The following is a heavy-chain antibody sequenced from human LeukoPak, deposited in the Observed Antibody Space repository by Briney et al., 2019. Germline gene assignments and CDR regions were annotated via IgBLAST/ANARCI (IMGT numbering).Heavy chain of an antibody. J-gene: IGHJ4*02. D-gene: IGHD3-10*01. Sequence: SETLSLTCTVSGGSMSSYYWGWVRQPPGKGLEWIGSIYYSGSTYYNPSLKSRVTISVDTSKNQFSLKLSSVTAADTAVYYCAREDSYYYGSGSPNFDYWGQGTLVTVSS. V-gene: IGHV4-39*07. CDR2: IYYSGST. CDR1: GGSMSSYY. CDR3: AREDSYYYGSGSPNFDY.